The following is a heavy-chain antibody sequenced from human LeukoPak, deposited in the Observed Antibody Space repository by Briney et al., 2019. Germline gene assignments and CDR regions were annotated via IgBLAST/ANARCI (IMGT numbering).Heavy chain of an antibody. CDR1: GFTFSSYA. CDR2: ISGSGGST. CDR3: AKDSRSGYCSSTSCYSDY. Sequence: GSLRLSCAASGFTFSSYAMSWVRQAAGKGLEWVSAISGSGGSTYYADSVKGRFTISRDNSKNTLYLQMNSLRAEDTAVYYCAKDSRSGYCSSTSCYSDYWGQGTLVTVSS. J-gene: IGHJ4*02. V-gene: IGHV3-23*01. D-gene: IGHD2-2*01.